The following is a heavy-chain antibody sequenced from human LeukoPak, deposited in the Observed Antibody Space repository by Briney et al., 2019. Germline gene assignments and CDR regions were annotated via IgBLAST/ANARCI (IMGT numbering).Heavy chain of an antibody. CDR1: GFNFNSYT. J-gene: IGHJ4*02. V-gene: IGHV3-23*01. CDR3: AKDLRPDGVDNFDH. CDR2: IPASGSPT. Sequence: GGSLRLSCAASGFNFNSYTMNWVRQASGKGLQWVANIPASGSPTYYADPVKGRFIISRDNSKNTVYLQMNSLRVEDTAIYYCAKDLRPDGVDNFDHWGQGILVTVSS. D-gene: IGHD2-8*01.